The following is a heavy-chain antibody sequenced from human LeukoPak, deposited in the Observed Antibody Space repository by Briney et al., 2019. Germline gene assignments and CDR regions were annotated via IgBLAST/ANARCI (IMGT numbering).Heavy chain of an antibody. D-gene: IGHD4-17*01. Sequence: PSETLSLTCTVSGGSISSSSYYWGWIRQPPGKGLEWIGSIYYSGSTYYNPSLKSRVTISVDTSKNQFSLKLSSVTAADTAVYYCARHTYASYYHGMDVWGQVTTVTVSS. CDR3: ARHTYASYYHGMDV. V-gene: IGHV4-39*01. CDR2: IYYSGST. J-gene: IGHJ6*02. CDR1: GGSISSSSYY.